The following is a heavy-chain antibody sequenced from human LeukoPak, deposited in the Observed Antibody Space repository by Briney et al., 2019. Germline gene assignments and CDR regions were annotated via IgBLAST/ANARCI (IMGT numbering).Heavy chain of an antibody. CDR3: AATSYYGSGTYDY. J-gene: IGHJ4*02. CDR1: GGSISSGSYY. V-gene: IGHV4-61*02. CDR2: IYTSGST. D-gene: IGHD3-10*01. Sequence: PSQTLSLTCTVSGGSISSGSYYWSWIRQPAGKGLEWIGRIYTSGSTNYNPSLKSRVTISVDTSKNQFSLKLNSVTAADTAVYYCAATSYYGSGTYDYWGQGSLVTVSS.